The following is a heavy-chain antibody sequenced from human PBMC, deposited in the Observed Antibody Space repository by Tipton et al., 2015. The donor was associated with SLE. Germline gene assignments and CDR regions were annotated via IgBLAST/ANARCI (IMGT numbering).Heavy chain of an antibody. J-gene: IGHJ4*02. CDR3: ARVAPTEVFDY. D-gene: IGHD1-1*01. CDR2: IIHSGTT. V-gene: IGHV4-34*12. CDR1: GESFNGYF. Sequence: KPSQTLSLTCAVYGESFNGYFWTWIRQPPGKGLEWIAEIIHSGTTNYNPSLKSRVILSLDTSKNQFSLKLTSVTAADTAVYYCARVAPTEVFDYWGQGTLVTVSS.